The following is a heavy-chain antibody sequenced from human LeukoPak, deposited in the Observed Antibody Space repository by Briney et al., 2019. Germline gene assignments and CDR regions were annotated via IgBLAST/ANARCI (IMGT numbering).Heavy chain of an antibody. CDR3: ARRATTERGHSYGLDF. J-gene: IGHJ4*02. CDR2: IGSSGSYI. V-gene: IGHV3-21*01. CDR1: GFTFSSYH. Sequence: GGSLRLSCEVSGFTFSSYHMNWVRQAPGEGLEWVSSIGSSGSYIYYADSLTGRFTISRDNAKSSLYLQMNSLRAEDTAMYYCARRATTERGHSYGLDFWGQGTLVTVSS. D-gene: IGHD5-18*01.